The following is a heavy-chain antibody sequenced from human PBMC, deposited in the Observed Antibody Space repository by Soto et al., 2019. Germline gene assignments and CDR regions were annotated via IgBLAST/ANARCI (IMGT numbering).Heavy chain of an antibody. CDR3: AASYNWIDGPYYYGMDV. J-gene: IGHJ6*02. D-gene: IGHD1-1*01. V-gene: IGHV1-69*12. Sequence: QVQLVQSGAEVKKPGSSVKVSCKASGGTFSSYAISWVRQAPGQGLEWMGGIIPIFGTANYAQKFQGRVMITADESTSTAYMELRSLRSEDTAVYYCAASYNWIDGPYYYGMDVWGQGTTVTVSS. CDR2: IIPIFGTA. CDR1: GGTFSSYA.